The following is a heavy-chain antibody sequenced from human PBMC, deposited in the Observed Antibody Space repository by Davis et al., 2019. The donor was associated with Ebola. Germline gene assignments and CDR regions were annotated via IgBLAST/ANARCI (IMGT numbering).Heavy chain of an antibody. Sequence: ASVKVSCKASGYTFTSYYMHWVRQAPGQGLEWMGIINPSGGSTSYAQKFQGRVTMTRDTSTSTVYMELSSLRSEDTAVYYCASCRGDCGGAFDIWGQGTMVTVSS. V-gene: IGHV1-46*01. J-gene: IGHJ3*02. CDR1: GYTFTSYY. D-gene: IGHD2-21*02. CDR2: INPSGGST. CDR3: ASCRGDCGGAFDI.